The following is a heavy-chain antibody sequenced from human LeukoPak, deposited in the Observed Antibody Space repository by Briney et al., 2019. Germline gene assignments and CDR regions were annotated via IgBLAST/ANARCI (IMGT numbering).Heavy chain of an antibody. V-gene: IGHV3-48*03. CDR3: ARGVYSISRGWFDP. J-gene: IGHJ5*02. CDR1: GFSFSSYE. Sequence: PGGSLRLSCAASGFSFSSYEMNWVRQAPGKGLEWVSYISSSGSAISYADSVRGRFTVSRDNAKNSLYLQMNSLRGEDTAVYYCARGVYSISRGWFDPWGQGTLVTVSS. CDR2: ISSSGSAI. D-gene: IGHD6-13*01.